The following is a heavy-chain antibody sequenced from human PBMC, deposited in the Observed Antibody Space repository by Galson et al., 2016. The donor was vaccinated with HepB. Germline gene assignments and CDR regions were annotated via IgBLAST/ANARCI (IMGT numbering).Heavy chain of an antibody. CDR3: ARDGVWYCSGGSCKDAFDI. D-gene: IGHD2-15*01. Sequence: SVKVSCKASGYTFINYYMHWVRQAPGQGLEWMGVINPSGGSTSYAQKFQGRVTMTRDTSTSTVYMDLSSLRSEDTAVYYCARDGVWYCSGGSCKDAFDIWGQGTMVTVSS. CDR1: GYTFINYY. V-gene: IGHV1-46*01. J-gene: IGHJ3*02. CDR2: INPSGGST.